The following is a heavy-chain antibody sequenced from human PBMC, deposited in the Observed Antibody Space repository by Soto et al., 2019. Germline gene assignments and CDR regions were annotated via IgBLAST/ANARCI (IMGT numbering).Heavy chain of an antibody. J-gene: IGHJ4*02. V-gene: IGHV3-23*01. CDR1: GFTFSNYA. CDR2: TSDTGST. Sequence: GGSLRLSCSASGFTFSNYAMSWVRQAPGRGVEWVSTTSDTGSTSCAGSVEGRFTVSRDNSKNTLYLQMNSLRAEDTALYSCAKADCSSASCYTIDYWGQGTLVTVSS. D-gene: IGHD2-2*02. CDR3: AKADCSSASCYTIDY.